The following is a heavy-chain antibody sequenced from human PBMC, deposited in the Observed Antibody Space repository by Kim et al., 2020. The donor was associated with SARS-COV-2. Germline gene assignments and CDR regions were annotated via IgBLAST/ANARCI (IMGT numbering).Heavy chain of an antibody. CDR2: IWYDGSNK. CDR1: GFTFSSYG. J-gene: IGHJ3*02. Sequence: GGSLRLSCAASGFTFSSYGMHWVRQAPGKGLEWVAVIWYDGSNKYYADSVKGRFTISRDNSKNTLYLQMNSLRAEDTAVYYCARDRPPGYYDSSGYFRSDAFDIWGQGTMVTVSS. D-gene: IGHD3-22*01. CDR3: ARDRPPGYYDSSGYFRSDAFDI. V-gene: IGHV3-33*01.